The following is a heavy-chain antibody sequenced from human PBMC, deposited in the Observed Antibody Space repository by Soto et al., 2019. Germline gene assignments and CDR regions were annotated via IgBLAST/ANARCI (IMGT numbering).Heavy chain of an antibody. CDR1: GYSFSKYW. CDR2: MDPGDSYT. J-gene: IGHJ5*02. Sequence: EVQLVQSGAEVKKPGESLRISCKGSGYSFSKYWISWVRQMPGKGLEWMGKMDPGDSYTNYSPSFQAHVTISADKPINTAYLHWSSPKASDTAMYYCASPRSGGGGRFDPWGQGSLVTVSA. V-gene: IGHV5-10-1*01. CDR3: ASPRSGGGGRFDP. D-gene: IGHD6-19*01.